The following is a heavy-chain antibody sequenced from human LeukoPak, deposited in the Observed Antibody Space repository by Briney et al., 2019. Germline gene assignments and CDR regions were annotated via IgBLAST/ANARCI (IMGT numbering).Heavy chain of an antibody. Sequence: PGGSLRLSCAASGFTFSSYAMSWVRQAPGKGLEWVSAISGSGGSTYYADSVKGRFTISRDNSRDTLYLQMNSLRAEDTGVYYCAKGYYDYVWGSHYFDYWGQGTLVTVSS. J-gene: IGHJ4*02. CDR2: ISGSGGST. CDR1: GFTFSSYA. V-gene: IGHV3-23*01. D-gene: IGHD3-16*01. CDR3: AKGYYDYVWGSHYFDY.